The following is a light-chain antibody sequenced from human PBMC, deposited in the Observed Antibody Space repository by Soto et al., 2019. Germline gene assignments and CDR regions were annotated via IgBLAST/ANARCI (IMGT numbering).Light chain of an antibody. CDR2: GAS. V-gene: IGKV3-20*01. Sequence: EIVLTQSPGTLSLSPGERATLSCRARQSVSDDYSAWYQQKPGQAPILVISGASTSATSIPDRCRGSGSGTDFTLSISILEPEYFASYYRQQYGSTPYTFGQGTRLEI. CDR3: QQYGSTPYT. CDR1: QSVSDDY. J-gene: IGKJ5*01.